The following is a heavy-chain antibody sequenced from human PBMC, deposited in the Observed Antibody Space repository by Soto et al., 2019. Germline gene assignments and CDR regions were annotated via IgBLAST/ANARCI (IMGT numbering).Heavy chain of an antibody. CDR1: GGTFSSYT. CDR2: IIPILGIA. J-gene: IGHJ4*02. V-gene: IGHV1-69*08. D-gene: IGHD3-10*01. CDR3: AREEYYYGSGAFFDY. Sequence: QVQLVQSGAEVKKPGSSVKVSCKASGGTFSSYTISWVRQAPGQGLEWMGRIIPILGIANYAQKFQGRVTITAAKSTSTAYMELSSLRSEDTAVYYWAREEYYYGSGAFFDYWGQGTLVTVSS.